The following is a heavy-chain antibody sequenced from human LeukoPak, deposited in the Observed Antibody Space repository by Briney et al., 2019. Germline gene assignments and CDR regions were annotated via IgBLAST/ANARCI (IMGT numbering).Heavy chain of an antibody. Sequence: SETLSLTCSVSGXSVRNDFYYWGWIRQPPGKGLEWVACLSHAGNAWYNPSLESRVTISVDTSKNEFSLKLSSVTAADTAVYYCARVLGEDEKDDYYGMDVWGQGTTVTVSS. CDR3: ARVLGEDEKDDYYGMDV. CDR1: GXSVRNDFYY. CDR2: LSHAGNA. V-gene: IGHV4-39*07. J-gene: IGHJ6*02. D-gene: IGHD3-16*01.